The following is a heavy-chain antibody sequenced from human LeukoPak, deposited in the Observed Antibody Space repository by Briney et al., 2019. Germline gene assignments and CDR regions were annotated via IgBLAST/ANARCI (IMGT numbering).Heavy chain of an antibody. CDR2: FDPEDGET. CDR3: ATLEMATIGFDY. D-gene: IGHD5-24*01. J-gene: IGHJ4*02. Sequence: ASVKVSCKASGGTFSSYAISWVRQAPGQGLEWMGGFDPEDGETIYAQKFQGRVTMTEDTSTDTAYMELSSLRSEDTAVYYCATLEMATIGFDYWGQGTLVTVSS. CDR1: GGTFSSYA. V-gene: IGHV1-24*01.